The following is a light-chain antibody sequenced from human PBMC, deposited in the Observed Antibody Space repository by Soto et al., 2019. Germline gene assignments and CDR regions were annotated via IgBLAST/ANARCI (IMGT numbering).Light chain of an antibody. J-gene: IGLJ1*01. CDR3: CSYAGRYTYV. V-gene: IGLV2-11*01. CDR2: DVS. CDR1: SSDVGGYNY. Sequence: QAALTQPRSVSGSPGQSVTISCTGASSDVGGYNYVSWYQQHPGKAPKLMIYDVSKRPSGVPDRFSGSKSGNTASLTISGLQTEDEADYYCCSYAGRYTYVFGTETRVTGL.